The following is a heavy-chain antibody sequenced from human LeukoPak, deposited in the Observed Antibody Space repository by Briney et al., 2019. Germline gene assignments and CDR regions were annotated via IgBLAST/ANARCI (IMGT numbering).Heavy chain of an antibody. CDR3: ARDLAVVVPAAYFDY. D-gene: IGHD2-2*01. CDR1: GGTFSSYA. CDR2: INPNSGGT. J-gene: IGHJ4*02. Sequence: ASVKVSCKASGGTFSSYAISWVRQAPGQGLEWMGWINPNSGGTNYAQKFQGRVTMTRDTSISTAYMELSRLRSDDTAVYYCARDLAVVVPAAYFDYWGQGTLVTVSS. V-gene: IGHV1-2*02.